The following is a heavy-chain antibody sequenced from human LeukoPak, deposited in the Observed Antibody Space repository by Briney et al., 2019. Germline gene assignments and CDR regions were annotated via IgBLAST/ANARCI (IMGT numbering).Heavy chain of an antibody. Sequence: PGESLRLSCAASGFTFSSYGMHWVRQAPGKGLEWVAFIRYDGSNKYYADSVKGRFTISRDNSKNTLYLQMNSLRAEDTAVYYCAKVPSNYDFWSGYYSPPSNPHWGQGTLVTVSS. J-gene: IGHJ4*02. D-gene: IGHD3-3*01. CDR2: IRYDGSNK. CDR3: AKVPSNYDFWSGYYSPPSNPH. CDR1: GFTFSSYG. V-gene: IGHV3-30*02.